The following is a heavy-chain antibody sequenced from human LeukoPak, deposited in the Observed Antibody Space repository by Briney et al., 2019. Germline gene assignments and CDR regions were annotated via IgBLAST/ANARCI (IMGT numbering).Heavy chain of an antibody. CDR2: ISGSGGST. J-gene: IGHJ4*02. Sequence: GGSLRLSCAASGFTFISSAMSWVRQAPWKGLEWVSGISGSGGSTYYADSVKGRFTISRDNSKNTLYLQKNTLRAEATDVYYCAKAGSIKFDCWGQRTLVTVSS. CDR3: AKAGSIKFDC. D-gene: IGHD1-26*01. CDR1: GFTFISSA. V-gene: IGHV3-23*01.